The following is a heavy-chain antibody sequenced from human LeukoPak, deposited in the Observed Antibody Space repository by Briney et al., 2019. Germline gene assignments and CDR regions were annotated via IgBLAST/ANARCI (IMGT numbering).Heavy chain of an antibody. J-gene: IGHJ4*02. D-gene: IGHD3-22*01. V-gene: IGHV3-48*03. CDR1: GFTFSSYE. CDR2: ISSSGSTI. CDR3: ATGRRYYYDSSGHTEGDY. Sequence: QTGGSLRLSCAASGFTFSSYEMNWVRQAPGKGLEWVSYISSSGSTIYYADSVKGRFTISRDNAKNSLYLQMNSLRAEDTAVYYCATGRRYYYDSSGHTEGDYWGQGTLVTVSS.